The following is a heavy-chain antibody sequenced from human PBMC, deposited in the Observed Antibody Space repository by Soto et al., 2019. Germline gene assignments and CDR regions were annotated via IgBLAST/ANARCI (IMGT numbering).Heavy chain of an antibody. V-gene: IGHV1-3*04. Sequence: EASVKVSCKASGYTFTSYSIHWVRQAPGQGLEWIGWINTDNGDAKYSQKFQGRVTVTRDTSATTAYMEVSSLRSEDTAVYYRARDQGYVVYWGRVTLVTVSS. J-gene: IGHJ4*03. CDR1: GYTFTSYS. CDR2: INTDNGDA. CDR3: ARDQGYVVY.